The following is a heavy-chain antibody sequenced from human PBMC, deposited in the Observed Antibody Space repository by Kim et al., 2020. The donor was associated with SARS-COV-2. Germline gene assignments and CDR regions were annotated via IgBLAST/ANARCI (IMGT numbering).Heavy chain of an antibody. J-gene: IGHJ4*02. V-gene: IGHV4-31*02. Sequence: NPSLKSRVTISVDTSKNQFSLKLSPVTAADTAVYYCARAPIVVVITHFDYWGQGTLVTVSS. CDR3: ARAPIVVVITHFDY. D-gene: IGHD3-22*01.